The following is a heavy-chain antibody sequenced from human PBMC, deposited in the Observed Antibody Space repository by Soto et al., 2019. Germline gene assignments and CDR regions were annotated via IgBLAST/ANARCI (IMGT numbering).Heavy chain of an antibody. CDR1: GFPFSGYA. D-gene: IGHD5-12*01. CDR3: AKAQAGGWISHGYDH. CDR2: ISNTGGST. Sequence: EVQLLQSGGAWVQPGGSLRLSCAASGFPFSGYAMSWVRQAPGKGLEWVSGISNTGGSTFYADSVKGRFTISRDNSEKKLYLQMNSLKAEDTAVYFCAKAQAGGWISHGYDHWGQGPRVAVSA. V-gene: IGHV3-23*01. J-gene: IGHJ5*02.